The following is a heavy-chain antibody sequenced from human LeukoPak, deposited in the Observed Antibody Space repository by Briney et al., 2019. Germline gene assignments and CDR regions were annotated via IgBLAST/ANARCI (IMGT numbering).Heavy chain of an antibody. J-gene: IGHJ3*02. D-gene: IGHD2-2*01. V-gene: IGHV4-39*01. CDR3: ARPVVPAAKGAFDI. CDR1: GGSISSSSYY. Sequence: PSETLSLTCTVSGGSISSSSYYWGWIRQPPGKGLEWIGSIYYSGSTYYNPSLKSRVTISVDTSKNQFSLKLSSVIAADTAVYYCARPVVPAAKGAFDIWGQGTMVTVSS. CDR2: IYYSGST.